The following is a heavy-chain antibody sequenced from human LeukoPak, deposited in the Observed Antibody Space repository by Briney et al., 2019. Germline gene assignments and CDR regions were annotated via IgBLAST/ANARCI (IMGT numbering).Heavy chain of an antibody. CDR1: GFTFSSYS. D-gene: IGHD2-8*01. CDR3: ARGDRLGYCTNGVCYPTDY. CDR2: VRSSSRYV. Sequence: GGSLRLSCEASGFTFSSYSMNWVRQAPGKGLEWVSSVRSSSRYVYYGDSVKGRFTISRDNAKNSLYLQMNSLRAEDTAVYYCARGDRLGYCTNGVCYPTDYWGQGTLVTVSS. J-gene: IGHJ4*02. V-gene: IGHV3-21*01.